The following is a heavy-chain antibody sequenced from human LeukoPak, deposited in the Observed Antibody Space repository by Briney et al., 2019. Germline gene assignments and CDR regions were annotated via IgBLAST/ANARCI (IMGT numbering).Heavy chain of an antibody. Sequence: GGSLRLSCAASGFTFSSYAMHWVRQAPGKGLEWVAVISYDGSNKYYADSVKGRFTISRDNSKNTLYLQMNSLRAEDTAVYYCARGGLTTVTTGYYFDYWGQGTLVTVSS. CDR1: GFTFSSYA. J-gene: IGHJ4*02. V-gene: IGHV3-30-3*01. D-gene: IGHD4-17*01. CDR3: ARGGLTTVTTGYYFDY. CDR2: ISYDGSNK.